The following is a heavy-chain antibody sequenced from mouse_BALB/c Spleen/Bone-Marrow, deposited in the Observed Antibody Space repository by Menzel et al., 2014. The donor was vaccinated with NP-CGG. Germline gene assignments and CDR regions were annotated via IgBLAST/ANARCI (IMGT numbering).Heavy chain of an antibody. CDR1: GYAFTNYL. J-gene: IGHJ3*01. V-gene: IGHV1-54*01. D-gene: IGHD2-13*01. Sequence: VQLQQSGAELVRPGTSVKVSCKASGYAFTNYLIEWVKQRPGQGLEWIGVINPGSGGTNYNEKFKGKATLTADKSSSTASMQLSSLTSDDSAVYFCARKDYSFAYWGQGTLVTVSA. CDR3: ARKDYSFAY. CDR2: INPGSGGT.